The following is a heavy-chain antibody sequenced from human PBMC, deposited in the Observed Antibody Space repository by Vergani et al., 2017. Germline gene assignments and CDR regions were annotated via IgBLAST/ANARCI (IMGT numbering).Heavy chain of an antibody. CDR2: INPNSGGT. CDR3: ARDEPELTGHRYYYYYMDV. D-gene: IGHD1-14*01. Sequence: QVQLVQSGAEVKKPGASVKVSCKASGYTFTGYYMNWVRQAPGQGLEWMGWINPNSGGTNYAQKFQGRVTMTRDTSISTAYMELSRLRSDDTAVYYCARDEPELTGHRYYYYYMDVWGKGTTVTVSS. V-gene: IGHV1-2*02. CDR1: GYTFTGYY. J-gene: IGHJ6*03.